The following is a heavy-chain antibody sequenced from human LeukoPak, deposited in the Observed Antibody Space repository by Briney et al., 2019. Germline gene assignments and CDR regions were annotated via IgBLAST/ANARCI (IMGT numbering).Heavy chain of an antibody. CDR2: INWNGGST. CDR3: ARTPGGQPLGGGAY. J-gene: IGHJ4*02. CDR1: GFTFDDYG. V-gene: IGHV3-20*04. Sequence: GGSLRLSCAASGFTFDDYGMSWVRQAPGKGLEWVSGINWNGGSTGYADSVKGRFTISRDNAKNSLYLQMNSLRAEDTALNYCARTPGGQPLGGGAYWGQGTLVTVSS. D-gene: IGHD6-13*01.